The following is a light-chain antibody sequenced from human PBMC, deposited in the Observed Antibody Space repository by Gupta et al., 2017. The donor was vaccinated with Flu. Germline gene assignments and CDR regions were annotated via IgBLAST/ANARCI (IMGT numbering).Light chain of an antibody. J-gene: IGLJ3*02. CDR2: EVG. CDR1: SSDFGSSRL. Sequence: TIACTGTSSDFGSSRLVSLCHQSPGTPPNFLLYEVGKRPAGVPDRFSGSKSGNTASLTISGLRAEDDADYYCSLFTSDNTWVFGGGTKLTVL. CDR3: SLFTSDNTWV. V-gene: IGLV2-18*01.